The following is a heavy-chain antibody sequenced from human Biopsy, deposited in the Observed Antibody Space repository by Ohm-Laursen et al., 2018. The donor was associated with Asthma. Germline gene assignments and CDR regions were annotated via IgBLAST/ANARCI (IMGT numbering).Heavy chain of an antibody. J-gene: IGHJ6*02. CDR2: IYYSGTT. V-gene: IGHV4-39*01. Sequence: TLSLTCRLSSGSGGYMRSGNYYWGWIRQPPGKGLEWIGSIYYSGTTYYNPSLESRVTVSADTSKNQFSLNLTSVTAADTAVYYCVRGSSSWHHGPFHYYYGLDVWGQGTTATVS. CDR1: GGYMRSGNYY. D-gene: IGHD6-13*01. CDR3: VRGSSSWHHGPFHYYYGLDV.